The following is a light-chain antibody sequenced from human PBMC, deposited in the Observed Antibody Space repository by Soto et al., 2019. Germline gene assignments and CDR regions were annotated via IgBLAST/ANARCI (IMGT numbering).Light chain of an antibody. CDR3: QQYNNGWT. J-gene: IGKJ1*01. CDR2: GAS. V-gene: IGKV3-15*01. CDR1: QSVSSN. Sequence: EIVMTQSPATLSVSPGERATLSCRASQSVSSNLAWYQQKPGQAPRLLIYGASTRATGIPAWSGGSGSGTESMLLHSSRQSEDFAAYSCQQYNNGWTFGQGTKVDIK.